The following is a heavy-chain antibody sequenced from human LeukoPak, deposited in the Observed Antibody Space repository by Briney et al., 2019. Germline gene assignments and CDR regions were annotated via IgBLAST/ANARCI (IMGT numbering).Heavy chain of an antibody. CDR3: ARDVTYYYDSSGYYFGNYAFGI. V-gene: IGHV4-38-2*02. Sequence: SETLSLTCAVYGGSFSGYYWGWIRQPPGKGLEWIGSIYHSGSTYYNPSLKSRVTISVDTSKNQFSLKLSSVTAADTAVYYCARDVTYYYDSSGYYFGNYAFGIWGQGTMVTVSS. D-gene: IGHD3-22*01. CDR1: GGSFSGYY. CDR2: IYHSGST. J-gene: IGHJ3*02.